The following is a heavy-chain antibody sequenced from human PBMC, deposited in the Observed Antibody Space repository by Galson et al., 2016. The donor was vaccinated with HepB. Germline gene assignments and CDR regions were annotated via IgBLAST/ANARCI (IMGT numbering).Heavy chain of an antibody. CDR3: ARTTQFVSGAWYGMDV. J-gene: IGHJ6*02. Sequence: ETLSLTCNVSGGSISDYYWSWIRQPPGKGLEWIGFIYHTGSAIYNPSLKSQVTISVDTSRNQFSLKLPSVAGADTAVYYCARTTQFVSGAWYGMDVWGQGTTVTVSS. CDR2: IYHTGSA. CDR1: GGSISDYY. D-gene: IGHD3-10*01. V-gene: IGHV4-59*12.